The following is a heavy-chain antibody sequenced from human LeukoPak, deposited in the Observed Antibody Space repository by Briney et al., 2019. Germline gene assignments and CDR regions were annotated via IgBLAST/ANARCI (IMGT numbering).Heavy chain of an antibody. Sequence: PGGSLRLSCAASGFTFSSYAMSWVRQAPGKGLEWVSAISGSGGSTYHADSVKGRFTISRDNSKNTLYLQMNSLRAEDTAVYYCAKDSIYYGSGSYYDYWGQGTLVTVSS. V-gene: IGHV3-23*01. D-gene: IGHD3-10*01. CDR3: AKDSIYYGSGSYYDY. J-gene: IGHJ4*02. CDR2: ISGSGGST. CDR1: GFTFSSYA.